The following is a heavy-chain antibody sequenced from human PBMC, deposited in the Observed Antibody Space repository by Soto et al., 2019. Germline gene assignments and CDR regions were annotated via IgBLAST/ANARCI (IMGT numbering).Heavy chain of an antibody. Sequence: ASVNVSCKASGYTFTSDGISWVRQAPGQGLEWMGWISAYNGNTNYAQKLQGRVTMTTDTSTSTAYMELRSLRSDDTAVYYCARDDRYYYDSSGYYYGGSHFDYWG. CDR2: ISAYNGNT. J-gene: IGHJ4*01. D-gene: IGHD3-22*01. V-gene: IGHV1-18*04. CDR3: ARDDRYYYDSSGYYYGGSHFDY. CDR1: GYTFTSDG.